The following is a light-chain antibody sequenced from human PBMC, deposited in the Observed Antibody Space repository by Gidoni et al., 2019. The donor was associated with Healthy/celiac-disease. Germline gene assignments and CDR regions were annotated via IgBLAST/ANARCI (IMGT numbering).Light chain of an antibody. J-gene: IGKJ4*01. CDR2: YAF. CDR3: QQANSHLALT. V-gene: IGKV1-9*01. Sequence: DIQLTQSPSFLSASVGDRVTITCRASQDIGSHIAWYQQKPGKAPKLLIYYAFILQSGVPSRFSGSGSATEFSLTISSLLPGDFATYYYQQANSHLALTFGGGTKVDI. CDR1: QDIGSH.